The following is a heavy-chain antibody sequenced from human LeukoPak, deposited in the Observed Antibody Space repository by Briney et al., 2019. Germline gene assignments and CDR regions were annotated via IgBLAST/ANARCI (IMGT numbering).Heavy chain of an antibody. V-gene: IGHV3-30*18. Sequence: GGSLRLSCAASGFTFSSYGMHWVRQAPGKGLEWVAVISYDGSNKYYADSVKGRFTISRDNSKNTLYLQMNSLRAEDTAVYYCAKDREEVGATGAFTALDYWAREPWSPSPQ. D-gene: IGHD1-26*01. CDR3: AKDREEVGATGAFTALDY. J-gene: IGHJ4*02. CDR2: ISYDGSNK. CDR1: GFTFSSYG.